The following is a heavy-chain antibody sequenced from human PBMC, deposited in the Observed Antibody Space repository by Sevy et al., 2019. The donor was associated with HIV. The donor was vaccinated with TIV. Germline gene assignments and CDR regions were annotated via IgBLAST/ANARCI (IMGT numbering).Heavy chain of an antibody. CDR3: VASNSWEDY. Sequence: GGSLRLSCAAPRLTLSSYWMHWVRQAPGKGLVWVSGVNSDGSSKTYADSVKGRLTISRENAKNTLSLQMNSLRVEDTAVYHCVASNSWEDYWGQGTLVTVSS. J-gene: IGHJ4*02. D-gene: IGHD2-2*01. V-gene: IGHV3-74*01. CDR2: VNSDGSSK. CDR1: RLTLSSYW.